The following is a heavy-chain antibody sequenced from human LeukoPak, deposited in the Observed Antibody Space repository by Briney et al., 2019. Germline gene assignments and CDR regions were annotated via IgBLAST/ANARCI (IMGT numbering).Heavy chain of an antibody. Sequence: GGSLRLSCAASGFTFSSYAMHWVRQAPGKGLEYVSAISSNGGSTYYANSVKGRFTISRDNSKNTLYLQMGSLRAEDMAVYYCARACSVDAFDIWGQGTMVTVSS. CDR1: GFTFSSYA. J-gene: IGHJ3*02. CDR3: ARACSVDAFDI. CDR2: ISSNGGST. V-gene: IGHV3-64*01. D-gene: IGHD3-10*02.